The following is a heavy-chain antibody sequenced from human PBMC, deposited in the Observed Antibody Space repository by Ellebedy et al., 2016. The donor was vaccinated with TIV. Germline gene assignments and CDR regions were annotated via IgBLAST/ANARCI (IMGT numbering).Heavy chain of an antibody. D-gene: IGHD3-10*01. J-gene: IGHJ6*02. Sequence: SETLSLXXTVSGGSISSSSYYWGWIRQPPGKGLEWIGSIYYSGSTYYNPSLKSRVTISVDTSKNQFSLKLSSVTAADTAVYYCARVSGPVVPRYGSGSYRSYYYGMDVWGQGTTVTVSS. CDR3: ARVSGPVVPRYGSGSYRSYYYGMDV. V-gene: IGHV4-39*01. CDR2: IYYSGST. CDR1: GGSISSSSYY.